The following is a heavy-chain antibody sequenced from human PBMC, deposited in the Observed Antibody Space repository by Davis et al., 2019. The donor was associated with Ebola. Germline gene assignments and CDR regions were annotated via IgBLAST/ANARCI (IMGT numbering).Heavy chain of an antibody. J-gene: IGHJ5*02. CDR3: AREAWYYYDSSGYYPRWFDP. CDR2: IYYSGST. Sequence: MPGGSLRLSCTVSGGSISSYYWSWIRQPPGKGLEWSGYIYYSGSTNYNPSLKSRVTISVDTSKNQFSLKLSSVTAADTAVYYCAREAWYYYDSSGYYPRWFDPWGQGTLVTVSS. CDR1: GGSISSYY. D-gene: IGHD3-22*01. V-gene: IGHV4-59*01.